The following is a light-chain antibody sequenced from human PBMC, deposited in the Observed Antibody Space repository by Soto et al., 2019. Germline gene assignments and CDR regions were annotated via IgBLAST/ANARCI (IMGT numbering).Light chain of an antibody. CDR1: QYINTR. CDR2: QTS. Sequence: EIVLTQSPATLSSFPGDRVTLSCRASQYINTRLAWYQHRPGQAPRLLIYQTSIRAAGIPARFSASGSGTHFTLTIRDVQSEDFALYSCHQRQSWPRTFGQGTKVDI. CDR3: HQRQSWPRT. J-gene: IGKJ1*01. V-gene: IGKV3-11*01.